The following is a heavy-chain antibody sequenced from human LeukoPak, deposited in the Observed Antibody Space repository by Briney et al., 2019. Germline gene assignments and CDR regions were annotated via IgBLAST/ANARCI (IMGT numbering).Heavy chain of an antibody. CDR1: GLTFSRYA. D-gene: IGHD6-13*01. V-gene: IGHV3-23*01. CDR2: VSTSGGST. J-gene: IGHJ4*02. CDR3: AKAQIKDSTWSYFDY. Sequence: PGGSLRLSCAASGLTFSRYAMSWVRQAPGKGLEWVSGVSTSGGSTYYADSVKGRFTISRDNSKNTLHLQMNSLRAEDTAVYYCAKAQIKDSTWSYFDYWGQGTLVTVSS.